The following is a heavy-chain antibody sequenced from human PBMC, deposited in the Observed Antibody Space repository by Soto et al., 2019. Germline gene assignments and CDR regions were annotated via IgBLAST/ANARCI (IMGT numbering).Heavy chain of an antibody. Sequence: QLQLQESGSGLVKPSQTLSLTCAVSGGSISSGDYSWSWIRQPPGKGLEWIGYIYHSGSTHYNPPLKRRVTISIDKAKNQFSLQVTSVTAADTAVYYCASDRWQTHSGSYAWFDPWGQGTLVTVSS. D-gene: IGHD1-26*01. V-gene: IGHV4-30-2*01. CDR1: GGSISSGDYS. J-gene: IGHJ5*02. CDR3: ASDRWQTHSGSYAWFDP. CDR2: IYHSGST.